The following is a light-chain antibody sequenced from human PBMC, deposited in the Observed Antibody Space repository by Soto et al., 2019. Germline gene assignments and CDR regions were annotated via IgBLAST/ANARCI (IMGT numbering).Light chain of an antibody. CDR3: QSFDISLGGYV. J-gene: IGLJ1*01. CDR2: VNS. V-gene: IGLV1-40*01. Sequence: QSALTQPPSVSGAPGQRVTISCTGSSSNIGAGYAVHWYQQFPGTIPRLLIYVNSDRPSGVPDRFSGSKSGTSASLAITGLQAEDEADYYCQSFDISLGGYVFGPGTKLTVL. CDR1: SSNIGAGYA.